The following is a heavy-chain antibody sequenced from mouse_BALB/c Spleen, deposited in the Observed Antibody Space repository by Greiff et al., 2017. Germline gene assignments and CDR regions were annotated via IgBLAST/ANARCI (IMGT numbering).Heavy chain of an antibody. CDR3: AESPTEVGHDY. Sequence: VQLQQSGAELAKPGASVKMSCKASGYTFTSYWMHWVKQRPGQGLEWIGYINPSTGYTEYNQKFKDKATLTADKSSSTAYMQLSSLTSEDSAVYYCAESPTEVGHDYWGQGTTLTVSS. D-gene: IGHD3-3*01. CDR1: GYTFTSYW. J-gene: IGHJ2*01. CDR2: INPSTGYT. V-gene: IGHV1-7*01.